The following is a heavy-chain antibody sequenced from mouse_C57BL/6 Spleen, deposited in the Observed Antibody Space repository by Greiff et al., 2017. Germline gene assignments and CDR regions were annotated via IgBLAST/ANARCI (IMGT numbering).Heavy chain of an antibody. CDR1: GFTFSDYY. Sequence: EVKLVESEGGLVQPGSSMKLSCTASGFTFSDYYMAWVRQVPEKGLEWVANINYDGSSTYYLDSLKSRFIISRDNAKNILYLQMSSLKSEDTATDYCARPSLYYGYVWFAYWGQGTLVTVSA. D-gene: IGHD2-2*01. J-gene: IGHJ3*01. CDR3: ARPSLYYGYVWFAY. CDR2: INYDGSST. V-gene: IGHV5-16*01.